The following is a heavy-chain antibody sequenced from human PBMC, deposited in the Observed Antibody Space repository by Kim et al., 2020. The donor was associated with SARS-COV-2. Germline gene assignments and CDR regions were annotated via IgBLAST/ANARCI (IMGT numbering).Heavy chain of an antibody. D-gene: IGHD6-13*01. CDR2: ISYDGSNK. CDR1: GFTFSSYA. V-gene: IGHV3-30*04. J-gene: IGHJ4*02. Sequence: GGSLRLSCAASGFTFSSYAMHWVRQAPGKGLEWVAVISYDGSNKYYADSVKGRFTISRDNSKNTLYLQMNSLRAEDTAVYYCARNRYSAISSSWYPSPFDYWGQGTLVTVSS. CDR3: ARNRYSAISSSWYPSPFDY.